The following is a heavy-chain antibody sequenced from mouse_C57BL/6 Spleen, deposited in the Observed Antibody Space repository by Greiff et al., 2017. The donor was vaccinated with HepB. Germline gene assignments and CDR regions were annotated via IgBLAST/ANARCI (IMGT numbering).Heavy chain of an antibody. CDR1: GYTFTDYE. J-gene: IGHJ4*01. CDR3: TRSEDGYLFYFAMDY. V-gene: IGHV1-15*01. D-gene: IGHD2-3*01. Sequence: VQLQQSGAELVRPGASVTLSCKASGYTFTDYEMHWVKQTPVHGLEWIGAIDTETGGTAYNQKFKGKAKLTEDKASSTAYMELRSLTSEDSAVYYCTRSEDGYLFYFAMDYWGQGTSVTVSS. CDR2: IDTETGGT.